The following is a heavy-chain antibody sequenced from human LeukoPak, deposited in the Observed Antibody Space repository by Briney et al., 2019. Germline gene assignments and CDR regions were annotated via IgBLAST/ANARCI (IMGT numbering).Heavy chain of an antibody. CDR1: GFTFGRHW. CDR3: AREESFAARDAFDI. D-gene: IGHD6-6*01. V-gene: IGHV3-7*01. J-gene: IGHJ3*02. CDR2: MNKGGSET. Sequence: GGSLRLSCAASGFTFGRHWMSWVRQAPGKGLEWVAHMNKGGSETTNVDSVKGRFTISRDDAKNLVFLQMNSLRVEDTAVYYCAREESFAARDAFDIWGQGTMVTVSS.